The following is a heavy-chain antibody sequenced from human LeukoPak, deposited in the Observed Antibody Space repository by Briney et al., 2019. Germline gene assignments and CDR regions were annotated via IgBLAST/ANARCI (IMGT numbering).Heavy chain of an antibody. Sequence: SETLSLTCTVSGGSISIDTFYWGWIRQPQGKGLEWIGSIYYSGNTYYNPSLETRVTISVDKSKNQFSLKLSSVTAADTAVYYCARDMSNGYQWRNDAFDVRGQGTTVTVSS. V-gene: IGHV4-39*07. CDR2: IYYSGNT. J-gene: IGHJ3*01. CDR3: ARDMSNGYQWRNDAFDV. D-gene: IGHD3-22*01. CDR1: GGSISIDTFY.